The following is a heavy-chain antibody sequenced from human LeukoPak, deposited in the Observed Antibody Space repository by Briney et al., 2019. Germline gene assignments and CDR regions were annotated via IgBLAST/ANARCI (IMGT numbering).Heavy chain of an antibody. D-gene: IGHD5-18*01. CDR2: ISWDGGST. CDR1: GFTFDDYA. Sequence: GGSLRLSCAASGFTFDDYAMHWVRQAPGKGLEWVSLISWDGGSTYYADSVKGRFTIFRDNSKNSLYLQMNSLRGEDTALYYCAKDNTGYSYGYFDYWGQGTLVTVSS. CDR3: AKDNTGYSYGYFDY. J-gene: IGHJ4*02. V-gene: IGHV3-43D*03.